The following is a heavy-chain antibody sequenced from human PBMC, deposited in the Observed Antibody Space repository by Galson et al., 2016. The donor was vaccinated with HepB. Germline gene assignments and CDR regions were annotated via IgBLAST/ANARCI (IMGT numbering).Heavy chain of an antibody. CDR1: GFTFSSYW. J-gene: IGHJ4*02. Sequence: SLRLSCAASGFTFSSYWMTWVRQAPGKGLEYVACIKGDGSEKHYVDSVRGRFPISRDNARNSVSLQMNSLRVEDTAVYYCARWRLPTSYRGLAYWGQGTLVTVSS. CDR2: IKGDGSEK. D-gene: IGHD2-15*01. V-gene: IGHV3-7*01. CDR3: ARWRLPTSYRGLAY.